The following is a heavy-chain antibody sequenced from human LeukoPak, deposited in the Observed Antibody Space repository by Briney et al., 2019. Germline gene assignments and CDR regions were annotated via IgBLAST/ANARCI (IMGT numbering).Heavy chain of an antibody. Sequence: SQTLSLTCVISGDSVSSNSAAWNWIRQSPSRGLEWLGRTYYRSKWNYDYAVSVKSRITINPDTFRNQFSLQLNSVTPEDTAVYYCARAPIAVAGGNWFDPWGQGTLVTVSS. J-gene: IGHJ5*02. CDR2: TYYRSKWNY. CDR3: ARAPIAVAGGNWFDP. D-gene: IGHD6-19*01. V-gene: IGHV6-1*01. CDR1: GDSVSSNSAA.